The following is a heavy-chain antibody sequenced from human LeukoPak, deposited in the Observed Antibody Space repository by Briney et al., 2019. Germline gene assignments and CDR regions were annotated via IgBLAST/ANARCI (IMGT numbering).Heavy chain of an antibody. J-gene: IGHJ3*02. CDR1: GYTFTSYA. CDR2: INTNTGNP. V-gene: IGHV7-4-1*02. D-gene: IGHD2-8*02. Sequence: GASVKVSCKASGYTFTSYAINWVRQAPGQGLEWMGWINTNTGNPTYAQGFTGRFVFSLDTSVSTAYLQISSLKAEDTAVYHCAGKIAWWALDIWGQGTMVTVTS. CDR3: AGKIAWWALDI.